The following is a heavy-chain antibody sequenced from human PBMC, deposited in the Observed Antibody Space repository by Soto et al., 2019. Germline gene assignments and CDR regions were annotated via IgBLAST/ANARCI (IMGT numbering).Heavy chain of an antibody. J-gene: IGHJ6*02. CDR1: GLSVITNGVG. D-gene: IGHD3-10*01. CDR2: IYWDDDN. V-gene: IGHV2-5*02. Sequence: QITLKESGPPLVKPTQTLTLTCTFSGLSVITNGVGLAWIRQPPGKALEWLALIYWDDDNRYNPSLKGRLTITKDTSKSHVVLTMTNMDPVDTATYYCAHRPHYSSALDVWGQGITVTVSS. CDR3: AHRPHYSSALDV.